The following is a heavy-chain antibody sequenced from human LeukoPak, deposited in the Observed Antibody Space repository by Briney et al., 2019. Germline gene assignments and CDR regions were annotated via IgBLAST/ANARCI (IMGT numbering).Heavy chain of an antibody. J-gene: IGHJ3*02. V-gene: IGHV1-2*02. CDR3: ARTLEWLAPRDAFDI. D-gene: IGHD6-19*01. Sequence: ASVKVSCKASGYTFTNYYMHWVRQAPGQGLEWMGWINPNSGGPNYTQKFQGRVTMTRDTSISTAYMELSRLKSDDTAVYYCARTLEWLAPRDAFDIWGQGTMVTVSS. CDR2: INPNSGGP. CDR1: GYTFTNYY.